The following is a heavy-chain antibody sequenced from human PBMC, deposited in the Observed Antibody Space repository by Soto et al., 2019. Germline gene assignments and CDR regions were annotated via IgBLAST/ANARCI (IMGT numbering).Heavy chain of an antibody. J-gene: IGHJ4*02. CDR1: GFTFIDHD. CDR3: RRVPGGGWQRFFDY. CDR2: ITVGGAQK. D-gene: IGHD5-12*01. Sequence: EVKLLESGGALVQPGGSLRLSCEASGFTFIDHDMSWVRQAPGKGLEWVSSITVGGAQKDYGQSVKGRFTISRDNSNDTLFLQMDSLEVEETAIYYCRRVPGGGWQRFFDYWGQGTVVTVSS. V-gene: IGHV3-23*01.